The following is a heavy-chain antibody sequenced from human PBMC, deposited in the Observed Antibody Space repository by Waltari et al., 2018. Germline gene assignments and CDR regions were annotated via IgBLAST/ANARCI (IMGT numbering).Heavy chain of an antibody. V-gene: IGHV3-30-3*01. Sequence: QVHLVESGGGVVQPGRSLRLSCSASGFSFSDFGMHWIGQAPGKGLEWVAVISSDGTNEYYADSVKGRFTISRDNSRNTLYLRMNSLRAEDTAVYYCTRDSLLVLTIAMFNGAFDIWGQGTMVAVSS. CDR1: GFSFSDFG. J-gene: IGHJ3*02. D-gene: IGHD3-10*02. CDR3: TRDSLLVLTIAMFNGAFDI. CDR2: ISSDGTNE.